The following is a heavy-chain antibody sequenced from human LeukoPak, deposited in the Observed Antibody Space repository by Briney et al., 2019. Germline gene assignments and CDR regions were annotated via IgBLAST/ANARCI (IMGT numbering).Heavy chain of an antibody. CDR1: GFTFSSYG. D-gene: IGHD5-18*01. V-gene: IGHV3-30*02. Sequence: GGSLRLSCAASGFTFSSYGMHWVRQGPGKGLEWVAFIRYDGSNKYYADSVKGRFTISRDNSKNTLYPQMNSLRAEDTAIYYCANEGRSTPIYRGGVDYYYYMDVWGKGTTVTVSS. CDR3: ANEGRSTPIYRGGVDYYYYMDV. J-gene: IGHJ6*03. CDR2: IRYDGSNK.